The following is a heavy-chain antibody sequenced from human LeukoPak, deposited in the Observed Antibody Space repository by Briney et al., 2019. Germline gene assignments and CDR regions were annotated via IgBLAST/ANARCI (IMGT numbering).Heavy chain of an antibody. CDR3: ARGGTAVIAPYAFDI. CDR1: GGSISSYY. CDR2: IYYSGGT. J-gene: IGHJ3*02. D-gene: IGHD4-23*01. V-gene: IGHV4-59*01. Sequence: SETLSLTCTVPGGSISSYYWSWIRQPPGKGLEWIGYIYYSGGTNCTPSVKSRVAMSVDTSKKQFSLKLSSLTAADTAVYYCARGGTAVIAPYAFDIWGEGTMVTVSS.